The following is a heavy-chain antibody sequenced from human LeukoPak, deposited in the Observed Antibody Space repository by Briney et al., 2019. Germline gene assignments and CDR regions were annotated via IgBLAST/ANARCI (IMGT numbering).Heavy chain of an antibody. CDR3: ARVVGYYYDSSGHFDY. CDR2: ISGSGGST. CDR1: GFTFSSYA. D-gene: IGHD3-22*01. Sequence: GGSLRLSCAASGFTFSSYAMSWVRQAPGKGLEWVSAISGSGGSTYYADSVKGRFTISRDNSKNTLYLQMNSLRAEDTAVYYCARVVGYYYDSSGHFDYWGQGTLVTVSS. J-gene: IGHJ4*02. V-gene: IGHV3-23*01.